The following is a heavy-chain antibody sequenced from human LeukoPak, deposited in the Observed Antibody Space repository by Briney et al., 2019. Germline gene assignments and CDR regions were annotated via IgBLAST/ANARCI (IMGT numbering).Heavy chain of an antibody. CDR2: ISSSSSYI. CDR1: GFTFSSYS. D-gene: IGHD3-10*01. J-gene: IGHJ4*02. CDR3: ARDLLEGGDY. Sequence: GGSLRLSCAASGFTFSSYSMNWVRQAPGKGLEWVSSISSSSSYIYYADSVKGRFTISRDNAKNSLYLQMNSLRAEDMALYYCARDLLEGGDYWGQGTLVTVSS. V-gene: IGHV3-21*04.